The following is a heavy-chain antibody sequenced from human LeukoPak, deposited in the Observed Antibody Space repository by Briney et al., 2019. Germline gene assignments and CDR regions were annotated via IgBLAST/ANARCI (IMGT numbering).Heavy chain of an antibody. Sequence: ASVKVSCKASRYTFTSYGISWVRQAPGQGLEWMGWISAYNGNTNYAQKLQGRVTMTTDTSTSTAYMELRSLRSDDTVVYYCARDGLYDFWSGNYYMDVWGKGTTVTVSS. CDR1: RYTFTSYG. V-gene: IGHV1-18*01. D-gene: IGHD3-3*01. CDR3: ARDGLYDFWSGNYYMDV. J-gene: IGHJ6*03. CDR2: ISAYNGNT.